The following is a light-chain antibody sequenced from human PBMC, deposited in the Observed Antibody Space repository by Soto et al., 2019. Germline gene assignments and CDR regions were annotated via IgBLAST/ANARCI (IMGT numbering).Light chain of an antibody. V-gene: IGLV2-8*01. Sequence: QSALTQPPSASGSPGQSVTISCTGSSSDVGGNDLVSWYQQHPGKAPQLIISAVNKRPSGVPDRFSGSKSGNTASLTVSGLQADDEADYYCCSYAGRNTLIFGGGTKVTVL. CDR2: AVN. CDR1: SSDVGGNDL. CDR3: CSYAGRNTLI. J-gene: IGLJ2*01.